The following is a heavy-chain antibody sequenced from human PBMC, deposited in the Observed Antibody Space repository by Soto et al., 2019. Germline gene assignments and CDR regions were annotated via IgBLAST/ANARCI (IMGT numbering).Heavy chain of an antibody. CDR3: ARGTVELREYYLDY. CDR2: IIPIFGTA. Sequence: QVQLVQSGAEVRKPGSSVKVSCKTSGGAFRNYAITWVRQAPGQGPEWMGGIIPIFGTANYAQKYQGRVTITADASTSTAYMELSSLRSEDTAVYYCARGTVELREYYLDYWGQGTLVTVTS. CDR1: GGAFRNYA. J-gene: IGHJ4*02. D-gene: IGHD3-10*01. V-gene: IGHV1-69*01.